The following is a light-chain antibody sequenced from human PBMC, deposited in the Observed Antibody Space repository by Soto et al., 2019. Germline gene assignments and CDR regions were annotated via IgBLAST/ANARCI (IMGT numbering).Light chain of an antibody. CDR1: SSDVGGYNY. V-gene: IGLV2-14*01. CDR2: DVS. CDR3: SSYTGSSTYV. Sequence: QSALTQPASVSGSPGQSITISCTGTSSDVGGYNYVSWYQQHPGKAPKLMIYDVSNRPSGVSNRFSGSKSGNTASLTISGLQAADEADYYCSSYTGSSTYVFGTGTKVTVL. J-gene: IGLJ1*01.